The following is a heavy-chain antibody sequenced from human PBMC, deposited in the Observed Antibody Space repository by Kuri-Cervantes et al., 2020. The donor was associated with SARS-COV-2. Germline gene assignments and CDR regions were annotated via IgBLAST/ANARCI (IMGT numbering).Heavy chain of an antibody. CDR3: ARDPHITLIRGAYFDL. Sequence: GGSLRLSCAASGFTLNTYWMTWVRQAPGKGLESVANIKQDGSEKYYVDSVKGRFTISRDNARNSLYLQMNSLRAEDTAVYYCARDPHITLIRGAYFDLWGRGTLVTVSS. J-gene: IGHJ2*01. D-gene: IGHD3-10*01. V-gene: IGHV3-7*01. CDR1: GFTLNTYW. CDR2: IKQDGSEK.